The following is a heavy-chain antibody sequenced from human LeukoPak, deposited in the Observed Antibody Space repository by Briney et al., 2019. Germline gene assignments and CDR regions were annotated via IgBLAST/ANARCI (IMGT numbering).Heavy chain of an antibody. CDR3: AKDRWKLFDY. CDR1: GFPYSSYW. D-gene: IGHD1-1*01. Sequence: GGPLTLPCGPSGFPYSSYWMLWVRQAPAKGVEWVANIKQDESEKQYVDSVQGRFPISRDNAKESLYLQMNRLRAEDTAVYYCAKDRWKLFDYWGQGTLVTVSS. V-gene: IGHV3-7*01. CDR2: IKQDESEK. J-gene: IGHJ4*02.